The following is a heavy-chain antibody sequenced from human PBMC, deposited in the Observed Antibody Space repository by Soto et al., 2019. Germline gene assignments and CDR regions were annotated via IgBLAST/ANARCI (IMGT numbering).Heavy chain of an antibody. Sequence: HEHLVQSGAEVKRPGASLKVSCKASGYSFTGYYIHWVRQAPGQGLEWMGWINPDSGATNYAQNFQGRVTLTSDTSISTASMDLPSLTSDDTAVYYCARGDSATGGYPFPYFDYWGQGTLVIVSP. D-gene: IGHD2-8*02. CDR2: INPDSGAT. CDR1: GYSFTGYY. V-gene: IGHV1-2*02. J-gene: IGHJ4*02. CDR3: ARGDSATGGYPFPYFDY.